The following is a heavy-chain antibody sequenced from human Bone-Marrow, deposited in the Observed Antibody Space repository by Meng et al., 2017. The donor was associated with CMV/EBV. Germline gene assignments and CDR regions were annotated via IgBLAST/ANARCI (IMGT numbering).Heavy chain of an antibody. CDR1: GFTVSSNY. D-gene: IGHD3-10*01. CDR3: AKAGITMVRGVTGYGMDV. V-gene: IGHV3-53*01. CDR2: IYSGGST. J-gene: IGHJ6*02. Sequence: GESLKISCAASGFTVSSNYMSWVRQAPGKGLEWVSVIYSGGSTYYADSVKGRFTISRDNSKNTLYLQMNSLRAEDTAVYYCAKAGITMVRGVTGYGMDVWGQGTTVTVSS.